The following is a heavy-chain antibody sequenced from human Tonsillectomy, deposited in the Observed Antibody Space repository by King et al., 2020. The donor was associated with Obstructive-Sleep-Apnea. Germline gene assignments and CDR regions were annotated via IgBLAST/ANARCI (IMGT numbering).Heavy chain of an antibody. Sequence: LQLQESGPGLVKPSETLSLTCTISGGSISSSSYYWGWIRQPPGKGLEYIGSSYYSVSTYYNPALKSRVTISIDTSKNQFSLRLTSVTAADTAVYHCAVRYFDWSSQTYDGMDIWGQGTTVTVSS. CDR2: SYYSVST. CDR1: GGSISSSSYY. D-gene: IGHD3-9*01. J-gene: IGHJ6*02. CDR3: AVRYFDWSSQTYDGMDI. V-gene: IGHV4-39*01.